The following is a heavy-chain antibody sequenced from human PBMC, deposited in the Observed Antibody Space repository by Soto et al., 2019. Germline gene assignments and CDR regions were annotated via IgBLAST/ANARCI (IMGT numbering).Heavy chain of an antibody. Sequence: QVHLVQSGAEVKKPGASVKVSCKGSGYGFTTYGITWVRQAPGQGLEWMAWISAHNGNTNYAQKLQGRVTVTRDTYTSTASMELRSLRSDVTAVYYCARGRYGDYWGQGALVTVSS. CDR3: ARGRYGDY. J-gene: IGHJ4*02. CDR2: ISAHNGNT. V-gene: IGHV1-18*01. D-gene: IGHD1-1*01. CDR1: GYGFTTYG.